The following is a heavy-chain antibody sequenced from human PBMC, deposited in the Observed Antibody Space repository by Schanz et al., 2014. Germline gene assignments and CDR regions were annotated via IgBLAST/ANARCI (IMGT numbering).Heavy chain of an antibody. D-gene: IGHD2-21*02. V-gene: IGHV3-48*01. CDR3: TREGDRFYHNYYIDD. J-gene: IGHJ6*03. CDR1: GFSFSSYS. Sequence: EADLVESGGGLIQRGESLRLSCSASGFSFSSYSMNWVRQAPGKGLEWLSYIDGRSTTVYYADSVKGLFTVSRDNARNSLYLHMSTLGAEDTAVYYCTREGDRFYHNYYIDDWGKGTTVTVSS. CDR2: IDGRSTTV.